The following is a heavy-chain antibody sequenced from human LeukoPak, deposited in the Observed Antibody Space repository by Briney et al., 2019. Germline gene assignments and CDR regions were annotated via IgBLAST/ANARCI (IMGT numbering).Heavy chain of an antibody. CDR3: AREGRDYDSSGYPLGAAFDI. J-gene: IGHJ3*02. CDR1: GGSVSSGSYY. D-gene: IGHD3-22*01. V-gene: IGHV4-61*01. CDR2: IYYSGST. Sequence: SETLSLTCTVSGGSVSSGSYYWSWIRQPPGTGLEWIGYIYYSGSTNYNPSLKSRVTISVDTSKNQFSLKLSSVTAADTAVYYCAREGRDYDSSGYPLGAAFDIWGQGTMVTVSS.